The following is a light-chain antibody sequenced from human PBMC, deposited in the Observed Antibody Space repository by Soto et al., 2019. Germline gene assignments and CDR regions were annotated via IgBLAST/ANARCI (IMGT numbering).Light chain of an antibody. CDR1: QSVSRTY. J-gene: IGKJ5*01. V-gene: IGKV3-20*01. Sequence: EIVLTQSPGTLSLSPGERATLSCRASQSVSRTYLAWYQQKPSQAPRLLIYGASSRATGIPDRFSGSGSGTDFTLTISRLEPEDFAVYYCQQYGSSPITFGQGTRLEIK. CDR2: GAS. CDR3: QQYGSSPIT.